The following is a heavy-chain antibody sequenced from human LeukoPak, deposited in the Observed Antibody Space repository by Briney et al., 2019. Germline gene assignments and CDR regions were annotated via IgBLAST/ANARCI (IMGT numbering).Heavy chain of an antibody. V-gene: IGHV4-59*01. D-gene: IGHD1-26*01. J-gene: IGHJ4*02. CDR3: ARALGYYAFYFDH. Sequence: SETLSLTCTVSGGPISHYYWSWIRQPPGKGLEWTGYIYQSGTTNYHPSLKSRVTISVDTSKNQFSLKLTSMTAADTAVYYCARALGYYAFYFDHWGQGTLVTVSS. CDR2: IYQSGTT. CDR1: GGPISHYY.